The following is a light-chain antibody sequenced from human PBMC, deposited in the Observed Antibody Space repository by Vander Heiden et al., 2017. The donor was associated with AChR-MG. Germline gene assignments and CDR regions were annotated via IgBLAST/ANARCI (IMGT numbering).Light chain of an antibody. CDR1: QSVSSSY. CDR3: QQYGSSRLT. CDR2: GAS. V-gene: IGKV3-20*01. J-gene: IGKJ4*01. Sequence: EIVLTQSPRTLSLSPGERATLSCRASQSVSSSYLAWYQQKPGQAPRLLIYGASSRATGIPDRFSGSGSGTDFTLTISRLGPEDFAVYYCQQYGSSRLTFGGGTKVEIK.